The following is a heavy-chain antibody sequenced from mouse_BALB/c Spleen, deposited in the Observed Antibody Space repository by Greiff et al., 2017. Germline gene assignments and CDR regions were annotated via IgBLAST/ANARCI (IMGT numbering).Heavy chain of an antibody. V-gene: IGHV5-6-5*01. CDR1: GFTFSSYA. CDR2: ISGGGST. CDR3: ARGNYYYAY. J-gene: IGHJ2*01. D-gene: IGHD1-1*01. Sequence: EVKLLESGGGLVKPGGSLKFSCAASGFTFSSYAMSWVRQTPEKRLEWVASISGGGSTYYSDSVKGRFTISRDYARNILYLHMRSLRSEDTAMYYCARGNYYYAYWGQGTTLTVSS.